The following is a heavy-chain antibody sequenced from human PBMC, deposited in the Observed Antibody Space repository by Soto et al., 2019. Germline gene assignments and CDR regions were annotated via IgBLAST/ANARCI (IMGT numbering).Heavy chain of an antibody. D-gene: IGHD1-1*01. CDR2: ISAYNGAT. Sequence: ASVKVSCKASGYSFTTIGISWVRQAPGQGLEWMGWISAYNGATGYVQKFQDRVTMTTDTSTSTAYMELRSLTSDDTAIYYCARGGSYHATVDYWGQGTLVTVSS. CDR3: ARGGSYHATVDY. J-gene: IGHJ4*02. CDR1: GYSFTTIG. V-gene: IGHV1-18*04.